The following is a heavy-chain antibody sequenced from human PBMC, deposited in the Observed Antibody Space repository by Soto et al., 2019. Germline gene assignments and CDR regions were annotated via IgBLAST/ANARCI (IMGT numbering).Heavy chain of an antibody. CDR2: FDPEHGET. J-gene: IGHJ5*02. Sequence: GASVKVSCKVSGYTLTELSMHWVRQAPGKGLEWMGGFDPEHGETIYAQKFQGRVTMTEDTSTDTAYMELSSLRSEDTAVYYCATEITMVGGVISWFDPWGQETLVTVSS. D-gene: IGHD3-10*01. CDR1: GYTLTELS. V-gene: IGHV1-24*01. CDR3: ATEITMVGGVISWFDP.